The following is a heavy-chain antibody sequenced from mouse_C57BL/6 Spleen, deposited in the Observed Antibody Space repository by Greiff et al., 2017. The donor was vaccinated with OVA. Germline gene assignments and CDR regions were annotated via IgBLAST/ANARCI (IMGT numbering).Heavy chain of an antibody. CDR3: ARKDYGSYYFDY. CDR2: IYPGSGST. CDR1: GYTFTSYW. V-gene: IGHV1-55*01. D-gene: IGHD2-2*01. J-gene: IGHJ2*01. Sequence: QVHVKQPGAELVKPGASVKMSCKASGYTFTSYWITWVKQRPGQGLEWIGDIYPGSGSTNYNEKFKSKATLTVDTSSSTAYMQLSSLTSEDSAVYYCARKDYGSYYFDYWGQGTTLTVSS.